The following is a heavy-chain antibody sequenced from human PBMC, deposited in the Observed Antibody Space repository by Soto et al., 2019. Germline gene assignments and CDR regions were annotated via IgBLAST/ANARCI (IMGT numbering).Heavy chain of an antibody. J-gene: IGHJ4*02. CDR1: GFTFNAYV. D-gene: IGHD4-4*01. CDR3: ARVASDYINSVDH. V-gene: IGHV3-23*01. Sequence: EVQLLESGGGLVQPGGSLRLSCAASGFTFNAYVMTWVRQAPGRRLEWVSAIGGSGGNRYYAASVRGRFTISRDNSKDTVDLQMSSLRVEDTAVYYCARVASDYINSVDHWGQGILVIVSS. CDR2: IGGSGGNR.